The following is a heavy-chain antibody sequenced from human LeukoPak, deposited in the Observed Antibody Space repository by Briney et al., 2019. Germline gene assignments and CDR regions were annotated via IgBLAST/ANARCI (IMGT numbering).Heavy chain of an antibody. CDR1: GGSITSYY. D-gene: IGHD2-2*01. J-gene: IGHJ5*02. V-gene: IGHV4-59*01. CDR2: IYYGGNT. CDR3: ARIMGFCSSTTCYPRFDP. Sequence: SETLSLTCTVSGGSITSYYWSWMRQPPGKGPEWIGYIYYGGNTGYNPSLKSRVTMSVDTSKNQFSLKLTSVTAADTAIYYCARIMGFCSSTTCYPRFDPWGQGTLVTASS.